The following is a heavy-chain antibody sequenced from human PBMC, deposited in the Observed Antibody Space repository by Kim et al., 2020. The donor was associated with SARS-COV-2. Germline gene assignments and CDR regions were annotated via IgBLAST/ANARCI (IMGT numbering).Heavy chain of an antibody. CDR3: TRDGNAGAGDV. V-gene: IGHV3-9*01. D-gene: IGHD2-2*01. J-gene: IGHJ6*02. Sequence: YADSVRGRFTISRDNAKNSVYLQMNSLRKEDTAVYYCTRDGNAGAGDVWGQGTTVTVSS.